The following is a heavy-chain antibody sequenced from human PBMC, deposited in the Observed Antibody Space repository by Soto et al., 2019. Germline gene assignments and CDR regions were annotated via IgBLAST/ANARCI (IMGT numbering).Heavy chain of an antibody. V-gene: IGHV4-31*03. Sequence: PSETLSLTCTVSGGSISSGGYYWSWIRQHPGKGLEWIGYIYNSGSTYYNPPLKSRVTVSADTSKNQFSLKLTAVTAADPAVYFCAGLPAGEGNWFDPRGHGTLVTVSA. J-gene: IGHJ5*02. CDR2: IYNSGST. D-gene: IGHD2-2*01. CDR1: GGSISSGGYY. CDR3: AGLPAGEGNWFDP.